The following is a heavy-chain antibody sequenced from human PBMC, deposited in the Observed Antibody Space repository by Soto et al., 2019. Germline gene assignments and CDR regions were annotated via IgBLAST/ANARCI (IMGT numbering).Heavy chain of an antibody. Sequence: PGESLKISCKGSGYSFTSYWIGWVRQMPGKGLEWMGIIYPGDSDTRYSPSFQGQVTISADKSISTAYLQWSSLKASDTAMYYCARHHWGDSSGYPWLDYWGQGTLVTVSS. CDR1: GYSFTSYW. D-gene: IGHD3-22*01. CDR3: ARHHWGDSSGYPWLDY. V-gene: IGHV5-51*01. J-gene: IGHJ4*02. CDR2: IYPGDSDT.